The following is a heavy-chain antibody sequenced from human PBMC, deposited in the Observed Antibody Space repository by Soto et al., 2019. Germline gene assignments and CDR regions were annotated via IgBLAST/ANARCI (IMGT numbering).Heavy chain of an antibody. Sequence: GGSLRLSCAASGFTFSSYAMSWVRQAPGKGLEWVSAISGSGGSTYYADSVKGRFTISRDNSKNTLYLQMNSLRAEDTAVYYCAKEQGGIVATRPLGGMDVWGQGTTVTVSS. CDR2: ISGSGGST. D-gene: IGHD5-12*01. CDR1: GFTFSSYA. CDR3: AKEQGGIVATRPLGGMDV. V-gene: IGHV3-23*01. J-gene: IGHJ6*02.